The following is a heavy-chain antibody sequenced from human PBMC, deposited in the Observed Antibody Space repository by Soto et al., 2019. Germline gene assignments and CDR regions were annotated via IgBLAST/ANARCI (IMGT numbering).Heavy chain of an antibody. CDR1: GYTFTGYY. V-gene: IGHV1-2*04. Sequence: GASVKASCKSSGYTFTGYYMHWVRQAPEQGLEWMGWINPNSGGTNYAQKFQGWVTMTRDTSISTAYMELSRLRSDDTAVYYCARDRVAAAGDYYYYGMDVWGQGTTVTVSS. CDR3: ARDRVAAAGDYYYYGMDV. CDR2: INPNSGGT. D-gene: IGHD6-13*01. J-gene: IGHJ6*02.